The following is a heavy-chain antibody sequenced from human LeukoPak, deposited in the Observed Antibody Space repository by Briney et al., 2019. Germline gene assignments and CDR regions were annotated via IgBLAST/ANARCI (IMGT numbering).Heavy chain of an antibody. CDR3: ARDCPPSGWYMDY. CDR2: ISSSSSYI. D-gene: IGHD6-19*01. V-gene: IGHV3-21*04. Sequence: GGSLRLSCAASGFTFSSYSMNWVRQAPGKGLEWVSSISSSSSYIYYADSVKGRFTISRDNAKNSLYLQMNSLRSEDTAVYYCARDCPPSGWYMDYWGQGTLVTVSS. CDR1: GFTFSSYS. J-gene: IGHJ4*02.